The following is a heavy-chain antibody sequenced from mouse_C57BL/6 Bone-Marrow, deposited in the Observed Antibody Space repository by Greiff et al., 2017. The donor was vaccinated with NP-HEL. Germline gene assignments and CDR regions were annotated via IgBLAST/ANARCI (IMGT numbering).Heavy chain of an antibody. J-gene: IGHJ3*01. V-gene: IGHV5-9-1*02. CDR2: ISSGGGYI. CDR3: TRDEGLRFAY. CDR1: GFTFSSYA. Sequence: VQLKESGAGLVKPGGSLKLSCAASGFTFSSYAMSWVRQTPEQGLEWIGYISSGGGYINYADTVKGRVTISGDNARNTPYLQMSSLKTEDTAMYYCTRDEGLRFAYWGQGTLVTVSA.